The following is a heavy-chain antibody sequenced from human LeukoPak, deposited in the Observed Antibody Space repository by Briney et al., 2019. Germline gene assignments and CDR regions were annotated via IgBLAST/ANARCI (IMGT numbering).Heavy chain of an antibody. CDR3: ARDYGSGNYYFNY. CDR1: GYTFTSYY. J-gene: IGHJ4*02. V-gene: IGHV1-46*01. CDR2: INPSDGAT. Sequence: ASVKVSCKASGYTFTSYYMHWVRQAPGQGLEWMGLINPSDGATSYAQKFQGRVTMTRDTSTSTVYMELSSLRSEDTAVYYCARDYGSGNYYFNYWGQGTLATVSS. D-gene: IGHD3-10*01.